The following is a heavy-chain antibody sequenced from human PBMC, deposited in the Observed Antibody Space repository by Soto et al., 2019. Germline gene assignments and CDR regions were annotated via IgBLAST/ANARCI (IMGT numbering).Heavy chain of an antibody. Sequence: TLSLTCTPSGDSIAAGGHYCAWIRHPPEKGLEWLGYIPYSGTTDYNPPLKSRRTVSVDTSKNQFSLSLSSVTAADTAIYSCAALTATYWNLSICGRGTLVTVSS. CDR3: AALTATYWNLSI. D-gene: IGHD2-21*02. CDR2: IPYSGTT. J-gene: IGHJ2*01. V-gene: IGHV4-31*03. CDR1: GDSIAAGGHY.